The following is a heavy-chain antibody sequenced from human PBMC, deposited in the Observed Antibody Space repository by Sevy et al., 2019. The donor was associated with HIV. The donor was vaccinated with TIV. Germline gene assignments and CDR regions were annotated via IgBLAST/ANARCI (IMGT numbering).Heavy chain of an antibody. CDR2: MNPNSGNT. V-gene: IGHV1-8*01. CDR3: ARGNRITMVRGVILKYYYYGMDV. D-gene: IGHD3-10*01. CDR1: GYTFTSYD. Sequence: ASVKVSCKASGYTFTSYDINWVRQATGQGLEWMGWMNPNSGNTGYAQKFQGRVTMTRNTSISTAYMELSSLRSEDTAVYYSARGNRITMVRGVILKYYYYGMDVWGQGTTVTVSS. J-gene: IGHJ6*02.